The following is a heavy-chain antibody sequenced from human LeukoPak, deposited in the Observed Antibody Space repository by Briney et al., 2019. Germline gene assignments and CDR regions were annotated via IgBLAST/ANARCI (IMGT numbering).Heavy chain of an antibody. CDR3: ARGLYYDSSGYYYFDY. CDR1: GFTFSSYE. Sequence: GGSLRLSCAASGFTFSSYEMNWVRQAPGKGLEWVSYISSSGSTIYYADSVKGRFTISRDNAKNSLYLQMNSLRAEDTAVYYCARGLYYDSSGYYYFDYWGQGTLVTVSS. J-gene: IGHJ4*02. D-gene: IGHD3-22*01. CDR2: ISSSGSTI. V-gene: IGHV3-48*03.